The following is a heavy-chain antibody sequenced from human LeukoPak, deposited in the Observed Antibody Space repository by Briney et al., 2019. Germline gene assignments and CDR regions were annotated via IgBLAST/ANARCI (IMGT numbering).Heavy chain of an antibody. CDR2: INHSGST. Sequence: SETLSLTCTVSGGSISSYYWSWIRQPPGKGLEWIGEINHSGSTNYNPSLKSRVTISVDTSKNQFSLKLSSVTAADTAVYYCARFAAMVTLDYWGQGTLVTVSS. V-gene: IGHV4-34*01. CDR3: ARFAAMVTLDY. CDR1: GGSISSYY. J-gene: IGHJ4*02. D-gene: IGHD5-18*01.